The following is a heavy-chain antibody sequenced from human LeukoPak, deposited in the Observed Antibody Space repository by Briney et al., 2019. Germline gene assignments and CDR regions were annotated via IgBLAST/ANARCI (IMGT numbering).Heavy chain of an antibody. CDR2: IRYDGSNK. Sequence: GGSLRLSCAASGFTFSSYGMHWVRQAPGKGLEWVAFIRYDGSNKYYADSVKGRFTISRDNSKNTLYLQMNSLRAEDTAVYYCARLTDGYSYAQDAFDIWGQGTMVTVSS. J-gene: IGHJ3*02. D-gene: IGHD5-18*01. V-gene: IGHV3-30*02. CDR3: ARLTDGYSYAQDAFDI. CDR1: GFTFSSYG.